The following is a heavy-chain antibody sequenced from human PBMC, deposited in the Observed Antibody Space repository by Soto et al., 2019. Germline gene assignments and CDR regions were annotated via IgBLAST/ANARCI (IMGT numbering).Heavy chain of an antibody. CDR3: ASRRGYFDY. V-gene: IGHV4-30-2*01. Sequence: PSETLSLTCAVSGGSISSGGYSWSWIRQPPGKGLEWIGYIYHSGSTYYNPSLKSRVTISVDRSKSQFSLKLSSVTAADTAVYYCASRRGYFDYWGQGTLVTVSS. CDR2: IYHSGST. J-gene: IGHJ4*02. CDR1: GGSISSGGYS.